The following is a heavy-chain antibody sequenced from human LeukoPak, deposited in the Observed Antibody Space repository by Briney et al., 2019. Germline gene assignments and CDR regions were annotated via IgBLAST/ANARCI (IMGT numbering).Heavy chain of an antibody. CDR1: GYTFTDYY. D-gene: IGHD7-27*01. V-gene: IGHV1-69-2*01. J-gene: IGHJ4*02. CDR3: ATDWVLRSNWGFDY. Sequence: ATVKISCKASGYTFTDYYMHWVQQAPGKGLEWMGRVDPEDGETIYAEKFQGRVTITADTSTDTAYMELCSLRSEDTAVYYCATDWVLRSNWGFDYWGQGTLVTVSS. CDR2: VDPEDGET.